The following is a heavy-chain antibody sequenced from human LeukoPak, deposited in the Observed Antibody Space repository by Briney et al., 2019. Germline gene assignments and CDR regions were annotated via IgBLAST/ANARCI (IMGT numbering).Heavy chain of an antibody. D-gene: IGHD5-24*01. CDR3: VRVYGNRWAY. J-gene: IGHJ4*02. CDR1: GDSVSSNSAA. CDR2: TYYRSKWYN. V-gene: IGHV6-1*01. Sequence: SQTLSLTYAIFGDSVSSNSAAWNWIRQSPSRGLEWLGRTYYRSKWYNEYAPSVRSRITINPDTSKNQFSLQLNSVTPEDTAVYYCVRVYGNRWAYWGQGILVTVSS.